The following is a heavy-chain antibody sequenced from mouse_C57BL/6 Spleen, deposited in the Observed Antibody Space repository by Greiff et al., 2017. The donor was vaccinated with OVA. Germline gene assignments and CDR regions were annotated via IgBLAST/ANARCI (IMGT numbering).Heavy chain of an antibody. J-gene: IGHJ3*01. CDR3: ARYDYVGWFAY. CDR1: GFTFTDYY. CDR2: IRNKANGYTT. V-gene: IGHV7-3*01. D-gene: IGHD2-4*01. Sequence: DVMLVESGGGLVQPGGSLSLSCAASGFTFTDYYMSWVRQPPGKALEWLGFIRNKANGYTTEYSASVKGRFTISRDNSQIILYLQMNALRAEDSATYYCARYDYVGWFAYWGQGTLVTVSA.